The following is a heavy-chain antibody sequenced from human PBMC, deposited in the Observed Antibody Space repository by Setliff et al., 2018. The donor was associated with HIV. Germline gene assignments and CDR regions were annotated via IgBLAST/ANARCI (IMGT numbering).Heavy chain of an antibody. D-gene: IGHD3-22*01. J-gene: IGHJ3*02. CDR2: ISSGSTYI. V-gene: IGHV3-21*01. Sequence: PGGSLRLSCAASGFTFRSYSMNWVRQAPGKGLEWVSSISSGSTYIYYTDSVKGRFTISRDNAKNSLYLQMNSLRAEDTAVYYCARGLSSGPPADGFDIWGQGTMVTVSS. CDR3: ARGLSSGPPADGFDI. CDR1: GFTFRSYS.